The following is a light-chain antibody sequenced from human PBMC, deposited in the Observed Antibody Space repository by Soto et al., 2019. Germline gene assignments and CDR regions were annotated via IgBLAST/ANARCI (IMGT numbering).Light chain of an antibody. CDR1: QSISSW. CDR3: QQYDSYSLT. Sequence: DIQMTQSPSTLSASVGDRVTITCRASQSISSWLAWYQQKPGKAPKVLIYDASSLESGVPSRFRGSGSGTEFTLTISSLQPDDFATYYCQQYDSYSLTFGGGTKVEIK. J-gene: IGKJ4*01. V-gene: IGKV1-5*01. CDR2: DAS.